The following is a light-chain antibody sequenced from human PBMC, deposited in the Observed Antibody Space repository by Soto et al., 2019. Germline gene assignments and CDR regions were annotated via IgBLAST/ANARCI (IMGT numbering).Light chain of an antibody. J-gene: IGKJ1*01. CDR2: WAS. V-gene: IGKV3-15*01. CDR3: QQYNSYSGT. CDR1: QYVSSF. Sequence: EIVLTQSPATLSLSPGERATLSCRASQYVSSFLAWYQQKPGQPPKLLIYWASTRESGVPDRFSGSGSGTDFTLTISSLQPDDFATYYCQQYNSYSGTFGQGTKVDIK.